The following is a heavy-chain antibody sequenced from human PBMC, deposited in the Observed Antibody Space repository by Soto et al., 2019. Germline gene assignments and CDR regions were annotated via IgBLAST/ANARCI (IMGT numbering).Heavy chain of an antibody. Sequence: QVHLVQSGAEVKKPGSAVKVSCKTSGGTFSDLAFSWVRQAPRQGREWVGGIIPLFGTPHYAREFQGRVSISADESSNTVYMELRSLRSEDTAVYYCASERVAEMAAGGYFDNWGQGTLVTVSS. D-gene: IGHD6-19*01. J-gene: IGHJ4*02. CDR1: GGTFSDLA. CDR3: ASERVAEMAAGGYFDN. V-gene: IGHV1-69*01. CDR2: IIPLFGTP.